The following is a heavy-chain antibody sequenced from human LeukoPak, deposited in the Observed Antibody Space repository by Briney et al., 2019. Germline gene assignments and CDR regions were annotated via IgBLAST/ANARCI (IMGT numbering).Heavy chain of an antibody. CDR1: GFTFSSYS. CDR3: ARDPPVRSGYDWH. V-gene: IGHV3-21*01. J-gene: IGHJ4*02. CDR2: ISSSSSYI. Sequence: PGGSLRLSCAASGFTFSSYSMNWVRQAPGKGLEWVSSISSSSSYIYYADSVKGRFTISRDNAKNSLYLQMNSLRAEDTAVYYCARDPPVRSGYDWHWCQGTLVTVSS. D-gene: IGHD5-12*01.